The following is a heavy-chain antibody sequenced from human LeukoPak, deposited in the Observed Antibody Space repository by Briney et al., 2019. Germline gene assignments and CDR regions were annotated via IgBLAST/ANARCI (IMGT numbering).Heavy chain of an antibody. J-gene: IGHJ4*02. CDR1: GFTFSSYG. CDR3: AKDGVGTTSLYFFDY. V-gene: IGHV3-23*01. D-gene: IGHD1-26*01. CDR2: ISGGGDST. Sequence: GGSLRLSCAASGFTFSSYGMNWVRQAPGKGLECVSGISGGGDSTDYADSVKGRFTISRDNSKNTLYLQMNSLRGEDTARYYCAKDGVGTTSLYFFDYWGQGTLVTASS.